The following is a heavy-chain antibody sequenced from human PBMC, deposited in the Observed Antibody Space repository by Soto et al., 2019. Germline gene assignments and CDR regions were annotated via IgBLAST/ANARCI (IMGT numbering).Heavy chain of an antibody. CDR3: ARSGSTVTTLDY. J-gene: IGHJ4*02. D-gene: IGHD2-2*01. CDR1: GGSISSGGYS. CDR2: IYHSGST. Sequence: PSETLSLTCAVSGGSISSGGYSWSWIRQPPGKGLEWVGYIYHSGSTYYNPSLKSRVTISVDRSKNQFSLKLSSVTAADTAVYYCARSGSTVTTLDYSGQGTLDPVSS. V-gene: IGHV4-30-2*01.